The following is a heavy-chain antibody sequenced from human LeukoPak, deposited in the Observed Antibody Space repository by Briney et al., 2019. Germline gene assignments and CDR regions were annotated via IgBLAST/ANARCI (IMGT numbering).Heavy chain of an antibody. CDR1: EFTVSNNY. D-gene: IGHD6-13*01. Sequence: GGSLRLSCAASEFTVSNNYMSWVRQAPGKGLEYVSTISNNGGNTNYADSVKGRFTISRDNSKNTVYLQMSSLRAEDTAVYYCVKAAGSWYGYFDYWGQGTLVTVSS. CDR3: VKAAGSWYGYFDY. V-gene: IGHV3-64D*06. CDR2: ISNNGGNT. J-gene: IGHJ4*02.